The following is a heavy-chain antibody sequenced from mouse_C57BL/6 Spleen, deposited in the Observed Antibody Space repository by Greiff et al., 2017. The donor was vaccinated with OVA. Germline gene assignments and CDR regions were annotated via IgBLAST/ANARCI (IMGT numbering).Heavy chain of an antibody. V-gene: IGHV5-17*01. CDR2: ISSGSSTI. CDR3: ATSYYGSSSFDY. CDR1: GFTFSDYG. J-gene: IGHJ2*01. Sequence: EVKVVESGGGLVKPGGSLKLSCAASGFTFSDYGMHWVRQAPEKGLEWVAYISSGSSTIYYADTVKGRFTISRDNAKNTLFLQMTSLRSEDTAMYYCATSYYGSSSFDYWGQGTTLTVSS. D-gene: IGHD1-1*01.